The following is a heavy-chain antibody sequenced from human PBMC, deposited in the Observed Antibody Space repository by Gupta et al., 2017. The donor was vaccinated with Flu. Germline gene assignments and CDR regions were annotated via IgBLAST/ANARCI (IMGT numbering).Heavy chain of an antibody. Sequence: QVQLQQWGAGLLKPSETLSLTCAVYGESFSGFYWRWIRQPPGKGLEWIGEINHRGRTNYNPSLKSRVTISVDPSKNHFSLNLTSVTAADTAVYYCARGPKRPTYSTSFGAAGWFDPWGQGTLVTVSS. CDR1: GESFSGFY. CDR2: INHRGRT. V-gene: IGHV4-34*02. D-gene: IGHD6-6*01. J-gene: IGHJ5*02. CDR3: ARGPKRPTYSTSFGAAGWFDP.